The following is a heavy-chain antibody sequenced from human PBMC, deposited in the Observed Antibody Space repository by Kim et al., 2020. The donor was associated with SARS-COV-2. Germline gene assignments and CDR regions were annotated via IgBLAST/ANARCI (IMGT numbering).Heavy chain of an antibody. V-gene: IGHV3-30*18. Sequence: GGSLRLSCAASGFTFSSYGMHWVRQAPGKGLEWVAVISYDGSNKYYADSVKGRFTISRDNSKNTLYLQMNSLRAEDTAVYYCAKCPEELPYYDICPFDYWGQGTLVTVSS. CDR2: ISYDGSNK. CDR3: AKCPEELPYYDICPFDY. CDR1: GFTFSSYG. D-gene: IGHD3-9*01. J-gene: IGHJ4*02.